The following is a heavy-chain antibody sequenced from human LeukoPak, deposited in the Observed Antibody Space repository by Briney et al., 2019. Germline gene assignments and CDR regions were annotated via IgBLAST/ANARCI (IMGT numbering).Heavy chain of an antibody. J-gene: IGHJ4*02. CDR2: IYSAGST. CDR1: EFTVNNNY. V-gene: IGHV3-53*01. CDR3: AGGLRSGLIDY. Sequence: GGSLRLSCAASEFTVNNNYMSWVRQAPGKGLEWVSTIYSAGSTNYADSVKGRFTISRDNSKNTMYLQMNSVRAEDTAVYYCAGGLRSGLIDYWGQGTLVTVSS. D-gene: IGHD4-17*01.